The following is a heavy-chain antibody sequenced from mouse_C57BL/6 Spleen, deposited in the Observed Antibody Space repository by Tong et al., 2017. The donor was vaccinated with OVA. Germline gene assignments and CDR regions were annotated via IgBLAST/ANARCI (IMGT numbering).Heavy chain of an antibody. V-gene: IGHV5-17*01. CDR3: ARRGYYFDY. CDR1: GFTFSDYG. CDR2: ISSGSSTI. Sequence: EVQLQQSGEGLVKPGASLKFSCAASGFTFSDYGMHWVRQAPEKGLEWVAYISSGSSTIYYADTVQGRFTISRDNAKNTLFLQMTSLKSEDTAMYYCARRGYYFDYWGQGTTLTVSS. J-gene: IGHJ2*01.